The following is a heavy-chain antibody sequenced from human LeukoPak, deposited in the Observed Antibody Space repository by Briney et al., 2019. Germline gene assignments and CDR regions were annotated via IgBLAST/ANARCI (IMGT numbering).Heavy chain of an antibody. CDR3: ARPGVKQLVRDPCYYMDV. CDR1: GYSITSYW. CDR2: IYPGDSDT. V-gene: IGHV5-51*01. Sequence: GESLKISCKGSGYSITSYWIGWVRQMPGKGLEWMGIIYPGDSDTRYSPSFQGQVTISADKSISTAYLQWSSLKASDTAMYDRARPGVKQLVRDPCYYMDVWGKGTTVTVSS. J-gene: IGHJ6*03. D-gene: IGHD6-6*01.